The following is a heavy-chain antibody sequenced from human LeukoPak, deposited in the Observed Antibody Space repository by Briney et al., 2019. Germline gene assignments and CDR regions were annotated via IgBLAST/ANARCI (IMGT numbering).Heavy chain of an antibody. D-gene: IGHD2-21*01. CDR3: ARDHRLDY. CDR1: GFTVSSNY. V-gene: IGHV3-66*01. CDR2: IYSGGST. J-gene: IGHJ4*02. Sequence: RGSLRLSCAASGFTVSSNYMSWVRQAPGKGLEWVSVIYSGGSTYYADSVKGRFTISRDNSKNTVYLQMNSLRAEDTAVYYCARDHRLDYWGQGTLVTISS.